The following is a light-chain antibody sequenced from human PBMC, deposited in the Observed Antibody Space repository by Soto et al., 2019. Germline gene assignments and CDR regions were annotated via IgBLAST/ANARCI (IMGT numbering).Light chain of an antibody. J-gene: IGLJ1*01. CDR3: TSYAGSNTYV. Sequence: QSLLTQPPSASVSPGQSVTISCSGTNSDIGVYDFVSWYQHHPGKAPRLILYEVVQRPSGVTDRFSGSKSGNTASLTVSGLQAADEADYFSTSYAGSNTYVLGGGTKVTV. CDR1: NSDIGVYDF. CDR2: EVV. V-gene: IGLV2-8*01.